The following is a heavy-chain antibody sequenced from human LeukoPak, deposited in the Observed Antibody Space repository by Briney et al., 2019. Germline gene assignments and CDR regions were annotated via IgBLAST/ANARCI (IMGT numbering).Heavy chain of an antibody. D-gene: IGHD1-26*01. V-gene: IGHV1-8*01. J-gene: IGHJ6*03. Sequence: GASVKVSCKASGYTFTSYDINWVRQATGQGHEWMGWMNPNSGNTGYAQKFQGRVTMTRNTSISTAYMELSSLRSEDTAVYYCARDRSGSYYSDYYYYMDVWGKGTTVTASS. CDR1: GYTFTSYD. CDR3: ARDRSGSYYSDYYYYMDV. CDR2: MNPNSGNT.